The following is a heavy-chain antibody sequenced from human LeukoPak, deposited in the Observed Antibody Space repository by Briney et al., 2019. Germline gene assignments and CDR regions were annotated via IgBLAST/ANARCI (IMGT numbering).Heavy chain of an antibody. D-gene: IGHD3-10*02. J-gene: IGHJ6*04. V-gene: IGHV3-30*04. CDR1: GFTFTGHS. CDR3: AELGITMIGGV. CDR2: VAHDEKTI. Sequence: GGSLRLSCVASGFTFTGHSMHWVRQAPGKGLEWVAVVAHDEKTIFYADSLKGRFTISRDNAKNSLYLQMNSLRAEDTAVYYCAELGITMIGGVWGKGTTVTISS.